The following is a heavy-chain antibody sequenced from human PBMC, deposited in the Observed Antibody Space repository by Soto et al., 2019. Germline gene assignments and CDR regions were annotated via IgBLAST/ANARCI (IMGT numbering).Heavy chain of an antibody. V-gene: IGHV3-33*01. CDR1: GFTFSSYG. CDR2: IWYDGSNK. D-gene: IGHD2-21*02. J-gene: IGHJ4*02. Sequence: QVQLVESGGGVVQPGRSLRLSCAASGFTFSSYGMHWVRQAPGKGLEWVAVIWYDGSNKYYADSVKGRFTISRDNSKNTLYLQMNSLRAEDTAVYYCARDSFRCGDCYQFDYWGRGTLVTVSS. CDR3: ARDSFRCGDCYQFDY.